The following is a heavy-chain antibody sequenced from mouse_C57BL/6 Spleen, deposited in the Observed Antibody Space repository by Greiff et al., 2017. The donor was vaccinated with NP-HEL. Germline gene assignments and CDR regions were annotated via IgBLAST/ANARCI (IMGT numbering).Heavy chain of an antibody. V-gene: IGHV1-55*01. Sequence: VQLQQSGAELVKPGASVKMSCKASGYTFTSYWITWVKQRPGQGLEWIGDIYPGSGSTNYNEKFKSKATLTVDTSSSTAYMQLSSLTSEDSAVYYCARKIPYAMDDWGQGTSVTVSA. D-gene: IGHD5-1-1*01. CDR3: ARKIPYAMDD. CDR1: GYTFTSYW. CDR2: IYPGSGST. J-gene: IGHJ4*01.